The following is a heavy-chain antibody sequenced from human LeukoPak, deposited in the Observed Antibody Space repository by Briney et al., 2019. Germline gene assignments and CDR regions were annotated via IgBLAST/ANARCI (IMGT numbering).Heavy chain of an antibody. V-gene: IGHV3-30*03. D-gene: IGHD3-3*01. CDR3: ASLPDFWSGYWNAFDI. Sequence: GGSLRLSCAASGFTFSSYGMHWVRQAPGKGLEWVAVISYDGSNKYYADSVKGRFTISRDNSKNTLYLQMNSLRAEDTAVYYCASLPDFWSGYWNAFDIWGQGTMVTVSS. CDR2: ISYDGSNK. J-gene: IGHJ3*02. CDR1: GFTFSSYG.